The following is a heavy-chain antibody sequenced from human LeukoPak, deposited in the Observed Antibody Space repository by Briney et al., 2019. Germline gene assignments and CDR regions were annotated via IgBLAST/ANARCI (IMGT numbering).Heavy chain of an antibody. CDR2: ISSSSSYI. Sequence: GSLRLSCAASGFTFSSYSMNWVRQAPGKGLEWVSSISSSSSYIYYADSVKGRFTISRDNAKNSLYLQMNSLRAEDTAVYYCAREDIVVVPAAMTEEDYYYYGMDVWGQGTTVTVSS. D-gene: IGHD2-2*01. CDR1: GFTFSSYS. J-gene: IGHJ6*02. CDR3: AREDIVVVPAAMTEEDYYYYGMDV. V-gene: IGHV3-21*01.